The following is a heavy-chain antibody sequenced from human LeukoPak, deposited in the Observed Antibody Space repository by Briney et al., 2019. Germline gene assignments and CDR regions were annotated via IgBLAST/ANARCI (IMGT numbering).Heavy chain of an antibody. CDR1: GFTFSSYS. CDR3: ARDRMDGDYGDYYYYMDV. V-gene: IGHV3-21*01. Sequence: GGSLRLSCAASGFTFSSYSMNWVRQAPGKGLEWVSSISSSSSYIYYADSVEGRFTISRDNAKSSLYLQMNSLRAEDTAVYYCARDRMDGDYGDYYYYMDVWGKGTTVTVSS. D-gene: IGHD4-17*01. J-gene: IGHJ6*03. CDR2: ISSSSSYI.